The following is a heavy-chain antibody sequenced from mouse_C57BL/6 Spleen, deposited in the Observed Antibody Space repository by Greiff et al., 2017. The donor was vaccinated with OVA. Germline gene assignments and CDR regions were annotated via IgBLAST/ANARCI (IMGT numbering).Heavy chain of an antibody. V-gene: IGHV1-18*01. Sequence: VQLQQSGPELVKPGASVKIPCKASGYTFTDYNMDWVKQSHGKSLEWIGDINPNNGGTIYNQKFKGKATLTVDKSSSTAYMELRSLTSEDTAVYYCARRHYEGYFDVWGTGTTVTVSS. CDR3: ARRHYEGYFDV. CDR1: GYTFTDYN. J-gene: IGHJ1*03. D-gene: IGHD2-4*01. CDR2: INPNNGGT.